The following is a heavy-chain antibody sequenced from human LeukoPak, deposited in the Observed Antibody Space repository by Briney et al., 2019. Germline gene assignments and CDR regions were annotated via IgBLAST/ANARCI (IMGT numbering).Heavy chain of an antibody. CDR3: ARQRRSASPAIDY. CDR2: IYYSGST. V-gene: IGHV4-59*01. D-gene: IGHD3-10*01. CDR1: GGSISSYY. Sequence: PSETLSLTCTVSGGSISSYYWSWIRQPPGKGLEWIGYIYYSGSTNYNPSHKSRVTISVDTSKNQFSLKLSSVTAADTAVYYCARQRRSASPAIDYWGQGTLVTVSS. J-gene: IGHJ4*02.